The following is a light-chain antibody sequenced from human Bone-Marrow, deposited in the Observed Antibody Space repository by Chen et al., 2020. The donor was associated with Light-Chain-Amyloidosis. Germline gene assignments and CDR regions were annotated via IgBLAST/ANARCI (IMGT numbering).Light chain of an antibody. V-gene: IGLV3-21*02. CDR1: NIGSTS. J-gene: IGLJ3*02. Sequence: SYVLTQPSSVSVAPGQTATIACGGNNIGSTSVHWYQQTPGQAPLLVVYDDSDRPSGIPERLSGSNSGNPATLTISRVEAVDEADYYCLVWDRGSDRPVFGGGTKLTVL. CDR2: DDS. CDR3: LVWDRGSDRPV.